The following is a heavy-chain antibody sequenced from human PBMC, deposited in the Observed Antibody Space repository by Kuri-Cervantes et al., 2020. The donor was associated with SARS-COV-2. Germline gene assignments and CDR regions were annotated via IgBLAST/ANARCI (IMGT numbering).Heavy chain of an antibody. V-gene: IGHV3-23*01. D-gene: IGHD2-15*01. CDR1: GFTFSSYA. CDR2: ISGSGGST. Sequence: GGSLRPSCAASGFTFSSYAMSWVRQAPGKGLEWVSAISGSGGSTYYADSVKGRFTIARENSKNTLYLQMNSLRAEDTAVYYCAKDRVYCSGGSCPLYYWGQGTLVTVSS. CDR3: AKDRVYCSGGSCPLYY. J-gene: IGHJ4*02.